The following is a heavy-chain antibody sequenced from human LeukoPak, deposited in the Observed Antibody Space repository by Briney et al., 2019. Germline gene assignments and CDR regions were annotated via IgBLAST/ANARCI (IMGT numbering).Heavy chain of an antibody. CDR3: ARSWVAAREFDY. Sequence: EPGGSLRLSCAGSGFTFSSYWMHWVRQAPGKGMLWVSRINSDGSSTSYADSVKGRFTISRDNAKNSLYLQMNSLRAEDTAVYYCARSWVAAREFDYWGQGTLVTVSS. CDR1: GFTFSSYW. D-gene: IGHD6-6*01. CDR2: INSDGSST. V-gene: IGHV3-74*01. J-gene: IGHJ4*02.